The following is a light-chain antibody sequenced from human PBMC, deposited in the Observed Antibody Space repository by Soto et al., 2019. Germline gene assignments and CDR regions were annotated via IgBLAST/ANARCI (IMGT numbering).Light chain of an antibody. CDR3: QQYHALYT. CDR1: QSIRTW. CDR2: QAS. J-gene: IGKJ2*01. V-gene: IGKV1-5*03. Sequence: GDRVTITCRASQSIRTWLAWYQQKPGKAPVLLIYQASVLETGVPSRFSGSGSGTEFTLTISSLQPDDFATYFCQQYHALYTFGQGTKLDIK.